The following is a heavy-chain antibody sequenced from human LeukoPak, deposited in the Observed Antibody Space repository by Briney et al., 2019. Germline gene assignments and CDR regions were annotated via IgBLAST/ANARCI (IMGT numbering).Heavy chain of an antibody. CDR1: GGSISSGGYY. CDR2: IYHSGST. V-gene: IGHV4-30-2*01. D-gene: IGHD3-3*02. CDR3: ARVLDGPYYFDY. Sequence: TSETLSLTCTVSGGSISSGGYYWSWIRQPPGKGLEWIGYIYHSGSTYYNPSLKSRVTISVDTSKNQFSLKLSSVTAADTAVYYCARVLDGPYYFDYWGQGTLVTVSS. J-gene: IGHJ4*02.